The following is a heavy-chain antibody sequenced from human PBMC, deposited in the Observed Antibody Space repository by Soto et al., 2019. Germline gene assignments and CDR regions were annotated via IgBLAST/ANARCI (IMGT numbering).Heavy chain of an antibody. CDR1: GFSFKTYG. D-gene: IGHD3-3*01. V-gene: IGHV3-30*18. CDR2: ISDDGGLM. J-gene: IGHJ6*02. CDR3: AKERSARINLRHYYAMDV. Sequence: GGSLRLSCVASGFSFKTYGMHWVRQAPGKGLEWVALISDDGGLMYYTDSVQGRFTVSRDNAENTLSLQMTSLRAEDTAVYYCAKERSARINLRHYYAMDVWGQGTTVTVSS.